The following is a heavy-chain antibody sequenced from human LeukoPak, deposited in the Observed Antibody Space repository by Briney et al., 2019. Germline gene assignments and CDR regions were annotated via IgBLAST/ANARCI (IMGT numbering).Heavy chain of an antibody. Sequence: SETLSLTCIVSGSSISSYYWSWIRQPPGKGLEWIGHIYYSGCTDYHPSLRSRVTISVDTSKNQFSLRLSAVTAADTAVYYCARDRSDGSGYYGYYFDYWGQGTLVSVSS. CDR1: GSSISSYY. CDR3: ARDRSDGSGYYGYYFDY. CDR2: IYYSGCT. V-gene: IGHV4-59*01. D-gene: IGHD3-22*01. J-gene: IGHJ4*02.